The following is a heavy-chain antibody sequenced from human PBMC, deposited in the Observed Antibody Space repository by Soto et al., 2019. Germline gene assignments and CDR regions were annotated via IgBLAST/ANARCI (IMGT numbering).Heavy chain of an antibody. Sequence: PSETLSLTCTVSGGSIRSNSYYWGWIRQPPGKGLEWIGSIYYSGSTNDNPSLKSRATISVDTSKNQFSLKLSSVTAADTAVYYCARQLFIWFGELARSGYMDVWGKGTTVTVSS. CDR1: GGSIRSNSYY. CDR3: ARQLFIWFGELARSGYMDV. CDR2: IYYSGST. J-gene: IGHJ6*03. D-gene: IGHD3-10*01. V-gene: IGHV4-39*01.